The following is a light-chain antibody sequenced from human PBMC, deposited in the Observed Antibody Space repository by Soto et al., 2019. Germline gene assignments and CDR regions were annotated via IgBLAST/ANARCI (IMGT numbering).Light chain of an antibody. J-gene: IGLJ1*01. CDR2: EVS. CDR3: SSYSISTAYL. V-gene: IGLV2-14*01. Sequence: QSVRTQPASVSLSPGQSITISCTGTSSDVGGYHYVSWYQLLPGKAPKLILFEVSIRPSGVSYRFSGSKSGNTASLTISGLQAEDEADYFCSSYSISTAYLFGTGTKV. CDR1: SSDVGGYHY.